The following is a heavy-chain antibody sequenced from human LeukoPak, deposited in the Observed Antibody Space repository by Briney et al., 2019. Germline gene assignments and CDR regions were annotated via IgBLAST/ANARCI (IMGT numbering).Heavy chain of an antibody. CDR1: GGTFSSYA. CDR3: ARGRGLYSSGWYAYDY. J-gene: IGHJ4*02. V-gene: IGHV1-69*13. D-gene: IGHD6-19*01. Sequence: ASVKVSCKASGGTFSSYAISWVRQAPGQGLEWMGGIIPIFGTANYAQKFQGRVTITADESTSTAYMELSSLRSEDTAVYYCARGRGLYSSGWYAYDYWGQGTLVTVSS. CDR2: IIPIFGTA.